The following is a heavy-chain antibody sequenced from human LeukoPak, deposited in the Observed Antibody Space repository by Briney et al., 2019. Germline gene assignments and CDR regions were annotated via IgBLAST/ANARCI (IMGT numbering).Heavy chain of an antibody. CDR3: ARHREDEGPDY. Sequence: SETLSLTCAVYGGSFSGYYWSWIRKPPGKGLEWIGEINHSGSTNYNPSLKSRVTISVDTSKNQFSLKLSSVTAADTAVYYCARHREDEGPDYWGQGTLVTVSS. D-gene: IGHD5-24*01. CDR2: INHSGST. CDR1: GGSFSGYY. V-gene: IGHV4-34*01. J-gene: IGHJ4*02.